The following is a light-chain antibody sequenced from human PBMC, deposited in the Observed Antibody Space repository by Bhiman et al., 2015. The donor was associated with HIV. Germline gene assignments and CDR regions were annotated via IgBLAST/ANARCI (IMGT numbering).Light chain of an antibody. Sequence: SALTQPLSASGSPGQSLTISCTGSRSDVGHSDFVSWYRQYPGKAPTIILYEVDKRPSGVPDRFSGSKFGNTASLTISELQTEDEADYYCCSFTGDTHLYVFGSGTTVTVL. CDR2: EVD. CDR3: CSFTGDTHLYV. CDR1: RSDVGHSDF. V-gene: IGLV2-8*01. J-gene: IGLJ1*01.